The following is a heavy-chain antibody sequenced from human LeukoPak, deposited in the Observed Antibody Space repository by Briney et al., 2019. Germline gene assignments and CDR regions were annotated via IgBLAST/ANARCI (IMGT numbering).Heavy chain of an antibody. D-gene: IGHD6-13*01. CDR2: VSSSSSYI. CDR1: GFTFSDYS. J-gene: IGHJ6*02. V-gene: IGHV3-21*01. CDR3: AREYSSTRFPQGEYYYYGMDV. Sequence: GGSLRLSCAASGFTFSDYSMNWVRQAPGKGLEWVSSVSSSSSYIYYADSVKGRFTISRDNAKNSLYLQMNSLRAEDTAVYHCAREYSSTRFPQGEYYYYGMDVWGQGTTVTVSS.